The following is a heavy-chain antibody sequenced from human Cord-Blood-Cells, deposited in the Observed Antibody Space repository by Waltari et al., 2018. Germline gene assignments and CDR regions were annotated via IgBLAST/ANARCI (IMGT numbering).Heavy chain of an antibody. CDR1: GGSFSGYY. CDR3: ARGLNSSSWYTSLYWYFDL. D-gene: IGHD6-13*01. J-gene: IGHJ2*01. CDR2: INNSGST. Sequence: QVQLQQWGAGLLKPSETLSLTCAVYGGSFSGYYWSWIRQPPGHGLEWIGEINNSGSTNYTPSLKSRVTISVDTSKNQFSLKLSSVTAADTAVYYCARGLNSSSWYTSLYWYFDLWGRGTLVTVSS. V-gene: IGHV4-34*01.